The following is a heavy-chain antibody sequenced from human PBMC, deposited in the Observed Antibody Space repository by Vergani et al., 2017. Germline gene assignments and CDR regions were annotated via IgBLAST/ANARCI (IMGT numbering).Heavy chain of an antibody. CDR2: INPNSGGT. Sequence: QVQLVQSGAEVKKPGASVKVSCKASGYTFTGYYMHWVRQAPGQGLEWMGWINPNSGGTNYAQKFQGRVTMTRDTSISTAYMELGRLRSDDTAVYYCARDHGRYDFWSGYYTGSDYYGMDVWGQGTTVTVSS. CDR3: ARDHGRYDFWSGYYTGSDYYGMDV. CDR1: GYTFTGYY. J-gene: IGHJ6*02. D-gene: IGHD3-3*01. V-gene: IGHV1-2*02.